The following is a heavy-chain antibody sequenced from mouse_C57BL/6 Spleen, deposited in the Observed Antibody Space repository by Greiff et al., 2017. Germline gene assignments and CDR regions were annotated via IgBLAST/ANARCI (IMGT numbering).Heavy chain of an antibody. CDR2: IHPNSGST. J-gene: IGHJ4*01. CDR1: GYTFTSYW. CDR3: ARYEIYDGYYDAMDY. Sequence: VQLQQPGAELVKPGASVKLSCKASGYTFTSYWMHWVKQRPGQGLEWIGMIHPNSGSTNYNEKFKSKATLTVDKSSSTAYMQLSSLTSEDSAVYYCARYEIYDGYYDAMDYWGQGTSVTVSS. V-gene: IGHV1-64*01. D-gene: IGHD2-3*01.